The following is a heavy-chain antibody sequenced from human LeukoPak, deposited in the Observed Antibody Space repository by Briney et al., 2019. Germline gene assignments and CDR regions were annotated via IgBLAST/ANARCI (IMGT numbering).Heavy chain of an antibody. D-gene: IGHD3-10*01. CDR3: AKGQGWFGELFRYGYYYMVV. V-gene: IGHV1-69*06. J-gene: IGHJ6*03. Sequence: SVKVSCKASGGTFSSYAISWVRQAPGQGLEWMGGIIPIFGTANYAQKFQGRVTITADKSTSTAYMELSRLRSEDAAVYYCAKGQGWFGELFRYGYYYMVVWGKGTTVTISS. CDR2: IIPIFGTA. CDR1: GGTFSSYA.